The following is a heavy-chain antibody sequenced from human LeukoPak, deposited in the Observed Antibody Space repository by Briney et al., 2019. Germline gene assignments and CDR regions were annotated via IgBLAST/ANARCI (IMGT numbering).Heavy chain of an antibody. Sequence: ASVKVSCKASGYTFTSYGISWVRQAPGQGLEWMGWISAYNGNTNYAQKLQGRVTMTTDTSTSTAYMELRSLRSDDTAVYYCARDTPSSIAALTILDYWGQGTLVTVSS. CDR1: GYTFTSYG. V-gene: IGHV1-18*01. D-gene: IGHD6-6*01. J-gene: IGHJ4*02. CDR2: ISAYNGNT. CDR3: ARDTPSSIAALTILDY.